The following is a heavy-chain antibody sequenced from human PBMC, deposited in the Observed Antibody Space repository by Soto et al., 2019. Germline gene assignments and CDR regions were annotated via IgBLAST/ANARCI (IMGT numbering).Heavy chain of an antibody. D-gene: IGHD6-13*01. Sequence: GGSLRLSCAASGFTFSSYWMSWVRQAPGKGLEWVANIKQDGSEKYYVDSVKGRFTISRDNAKNSLYLQMNSLRAEDTAVYYCASDIAAAGLYYFDYWGQGTLVTVSS. CDR1: GFTFSSYW. CDR3: ASDIAAAGLYYFDY. V-gene: IGHV3-7*05. J-gene: IGHJ4*02. CDR2: IKQDGSEK.